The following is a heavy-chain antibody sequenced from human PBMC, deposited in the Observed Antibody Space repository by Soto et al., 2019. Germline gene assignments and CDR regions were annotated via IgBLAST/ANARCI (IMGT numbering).Heavy chain of an antibody. Sequence: QVRLVQSGTEVKKPGASVKVSCMVSGYSFRNFDINWVRQATGQGLEWMGWMSPKNGDVGYAQKFQGRVTMTSNNSINTAYMELNNLRPEDTAVYYCVRPWRYWGQGSPVTV. V-gene: IGHV1-8*02. CDR1: GYSFRNFD. CDR2: MSPKNGDV. D-gene: IGHD3-3*01. CDR3: VRPWRY. J-gene: IGHJ4*02.